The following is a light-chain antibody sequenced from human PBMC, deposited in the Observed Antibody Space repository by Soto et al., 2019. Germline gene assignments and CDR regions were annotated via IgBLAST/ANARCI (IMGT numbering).Light chain of an antibody. CDR1: QSISNN. Sequence: EVVMTQSPATLSVSPVERATLSCMASQSISNNLAWYQQKPGQAPRLLIYGASTRATGISARFSGSGSGTEFTLTISSLQSEDLAVYYCQQYNNWPPYTFGQGTKVDIK. J-gene: IGKJ2*01. CDR3: QQYNNWPPYT. V-gene: IGKV3-15*01. CDR2: GAS.